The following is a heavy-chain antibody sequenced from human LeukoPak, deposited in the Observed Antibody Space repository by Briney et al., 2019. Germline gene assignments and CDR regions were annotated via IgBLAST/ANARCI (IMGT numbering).Heavy chain of an antibody. D-gene: IGHD5-24*01. CDR3: ARTPDGEYYFDY. CDR2: INPSGGST. CDR1: GYTFTSYY. J-gene: IGHJ4*02. Sequence: ASVKVSFKASGYTFTSYYMYWVRQAPGQGLEWMGIINPSGGSTSYAQKFQGRVTMTRDTSTSTVYMELSSLRSEDTAVYYCARTPDGEYYFDYWGQGTLVTVSS. V-gene: IGHV1-46*01.